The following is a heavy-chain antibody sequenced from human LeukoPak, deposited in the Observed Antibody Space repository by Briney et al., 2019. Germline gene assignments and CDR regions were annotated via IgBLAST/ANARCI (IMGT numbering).Heavy chain of an antibody. Sequence: GASVKVSCKASGYTFTSYAMHWVRQAPGQRLEWMGWINPNSGGTNYAQKFQGRVTMTRDTSISTAYMELSRLRSDDTAVYYCARDALWFGELPEDRGYYYYYYYMDVWGKGTTVTVSS. CDR1: GYTFTSYA. CDR2: INPNSGGT. D-gene: IGHD3-10*01. J-gene: IGHJ6*03. V-gene: IGHV1-2*02. CDR3: ARDALWFGELPEDRGYYYYYYYMDV.